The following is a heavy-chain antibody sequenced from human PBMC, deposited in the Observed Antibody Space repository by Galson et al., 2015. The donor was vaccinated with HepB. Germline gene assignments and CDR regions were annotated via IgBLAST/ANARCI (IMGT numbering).Heavy chain of an antibody. CDR3: ARDRGWQQLVGYPDY. CDR2: IWYDGSNK. V-gene: IGHV3-33*01. D-gene: IGHD6-13*01. Sequence: SLRLSCAASGFTFSSYGMHWVRQAPGKGLEWVAVIWYDGSNKYYADSVKGRFTISRDNSKNTLYLQMNSLRAEDTAVYYYARDRGWQQLVGYPDYWGQGTLVTVSS. CDR1: GFTFSSYG. J-gene: IGHJ4*02.